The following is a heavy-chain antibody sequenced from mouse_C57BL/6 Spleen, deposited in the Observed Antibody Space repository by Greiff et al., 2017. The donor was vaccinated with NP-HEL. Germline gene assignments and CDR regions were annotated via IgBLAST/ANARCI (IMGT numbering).Heavy chain of an antibody. CDR3: ARDNPVEYGDAMDY. Sequence: EVMLVESEGGLVQPGSSMKLSCTASGFTFSDYYMAWVRQVPEKGLEWVANINYDGSSTYYLDSLKSRFIISRDNAKNILYLQMSSLKSEDTATYYCARDNPVEYGDAMDYWGQGTSVTVSS. CDR2: INYDGSST. D-gene: IGHD5-1*01. CDR1: GFTFSDYY. J-gene: IGHJ4*01. V-gene: IGHV5-16*01.